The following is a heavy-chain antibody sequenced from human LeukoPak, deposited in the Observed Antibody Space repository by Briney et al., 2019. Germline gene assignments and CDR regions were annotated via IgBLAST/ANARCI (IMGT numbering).Heavy chain of an antibody. Sequence: PSETLSLTCAVYGGSFSGYYWSWIRQPPGKGLECIGEINHSGSTNYNPSLKSRVTISVDTSKNQFSLKLSSVTAADTAVYYCARIYYDFWSGYYDAFDILGQGTMVTVSS. V-gene: IGHV4-34*01. CDR1: GGSFSGYY. CDR3: ARIYYDFWSGYYDAFDI. J-gene: IGHJ3*02. CDR2: INHSGST. D-gene: IGHD3-3*01.